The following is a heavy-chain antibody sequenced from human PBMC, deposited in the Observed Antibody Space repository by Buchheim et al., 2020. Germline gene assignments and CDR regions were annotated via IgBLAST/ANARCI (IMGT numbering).Heavy chain of an antibody. CDR3: TKDGGNSPDF. CDR1: GFAFGNYW. D-gene: IGHD4-23*01. CDR2: INGDGTVT. Sequence: EVQLLESGGGLVQPGGSLRLSCAASGFAFGNYWMFWVRQTAGKGLALISRINGDGTVTTYADSVKGRFTISRDNAKNTLYLQMDSLRADDTALYYCTKDGGNSPDFWGQGTL. J-gene: IGHJ4*02. V-gene: IGHV3-74*01.